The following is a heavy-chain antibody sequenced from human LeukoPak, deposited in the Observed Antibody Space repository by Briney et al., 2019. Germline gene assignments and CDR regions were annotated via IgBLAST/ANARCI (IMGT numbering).Heavy chain of an antibody. V-gene: IGHV4-34*01. Sequence: PSETLSLTCAVYGGSFSGYYWSWIRQPPGKGLEWIGEINHSGSTNYNPSLKSRVTISVDTSKNQFSLKLSSVTAADTAVYYCARGGGSSWSGDAFDIWGQGTMVTVSS. CDR2: INHSGST. D-gene: IGHD6-13*01. CDR3: ARGGGSSWSGDAFDI. J-gene: IGHJ3*02. CDR1: GGSFSGYY.